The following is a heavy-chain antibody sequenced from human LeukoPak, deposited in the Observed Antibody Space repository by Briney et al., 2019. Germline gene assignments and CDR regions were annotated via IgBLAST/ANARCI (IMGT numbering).Heavy chain of an antibody. V-gene: IGHV4-59*01. D-gene: IGHD6-19*01. Sequence: PSETLSLTCSVSGGSINSYYWSWIRQPPGKGLEWIGYIYHSGNTNYNPSLESRVTISVDTSNNQISLKLNSVTAADTAMYYCARAGTTRGGWPIWGQGTLVTASS. J-gene: IGHJ3*02. CDR1: GGSINSYY. CDR2: IYHSGNT. CDR3: ARAGTTRGGWPI.